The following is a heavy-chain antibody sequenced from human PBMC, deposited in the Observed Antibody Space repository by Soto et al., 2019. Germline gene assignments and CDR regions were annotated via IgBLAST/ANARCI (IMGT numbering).Heavy chain of an antibody. V-gene: IGHV4-34*01. CDR2: INHSGST. Sequence: SETLSLTCSVSGGSFSGHYWSWIRQPPGKGLEWIGEINHSGSTNYNPSLKSRVTISVDTSKNQFSLKLSSVTAADTAVYYCARVRVEEGYYFDYWGQGTLVTVSS. J-gene: IGHJ4*02. CDR1: GGSFSGHY. CDR3: ARVRVEEGYYFDY. D-gene: IGHD3-3*01.